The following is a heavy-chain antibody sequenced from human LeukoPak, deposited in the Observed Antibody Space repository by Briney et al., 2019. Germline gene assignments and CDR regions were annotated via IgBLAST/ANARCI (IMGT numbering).Heavy chain of an antibody. D-gene: IGHD1-26*01. CDR3: ARDSSIVGPPDGMDV. J-gene: IGHJ6*02. V-gene: IGHV3-21*01. CDR1: GFTFSSYS. CDR2: ISSSSSYI. Sequence: GGSLRLSCAASGFTFSSYSMNWVRQAPGKGLEWVSSISSSSSYIYYADSVKGRFTISRDNAKNSLYLQMNSLRAEDTAVYYCARDSSIVGPPDGMDVWGQGTTVTVSS.